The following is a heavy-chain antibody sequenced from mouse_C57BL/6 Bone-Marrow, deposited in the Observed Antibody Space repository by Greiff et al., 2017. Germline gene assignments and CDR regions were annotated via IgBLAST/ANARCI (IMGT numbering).Heavy chain of an antibody. V-gene: IGHV1-81*01. CDR3: ARLTSVVELRFAY. J-gene: IGHJ3*01. CDR1: GYTFTSSG. Sequence: VQLQQSVAELARPGASVKLSCKASGYTFTSSGISWVKQRTGQGLEWIGEIYPRSGNTYYNEKFKGKATLTADKSSSTAYMELRSLTSEDSAVYFCARLTSVVELRFAYWGQGTPVTVSA. CDR2: IYPRSGNT. D-gene: IGHD1-1*01.